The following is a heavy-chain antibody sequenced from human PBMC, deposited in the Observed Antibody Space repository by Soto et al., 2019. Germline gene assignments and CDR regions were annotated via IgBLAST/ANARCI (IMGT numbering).Heavy chain of an antibody. J-gene: IGHJ5*02. D-gene: IGHD6-6*01. CDR2: ISYDGSNK. CDR1: GFTFSSYG. V-gene: IGHV3-30*18. Sequence: QVQLVESGGGVVQPGRSLRLSCAASGFTFSSYGMHWVRQAPGKGLEWVAVISYDGSNKYYADSVKGRFTISRDNSKNTLYLQMNSLRAEDTAVYYCAKDLELANWFDLWGQGTLVTVSS. CDR3: AKDLELANWFDL.